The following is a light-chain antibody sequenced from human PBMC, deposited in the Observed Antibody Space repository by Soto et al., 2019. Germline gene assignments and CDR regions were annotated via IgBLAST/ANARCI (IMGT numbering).Light chain of an antibody. J-gene: IGLJ3*02. CDR2: FNE. CDR1: SSNIGSNS. Sequence: QSVLTQPPSASGTPGQRVTISCSGSSSNIGSNSVYWFQHFPGSAPKLRIYFNEQRPSGVPDRFSGSKSGTSASLAISGLRSEDEADYYCAAWDDSLSGVVFGGGTKLTVL. V-gene: IGLV1-47*01. CDR3: AAWDDSLSGVV.